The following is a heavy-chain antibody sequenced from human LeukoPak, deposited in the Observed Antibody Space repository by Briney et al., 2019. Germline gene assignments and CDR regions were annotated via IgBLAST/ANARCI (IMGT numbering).Heavy chain of an antibody. CDR3: AKVGEQQLADY. CDR1: GFTFSRHG. J-gene: IGHJ4*02. Sequence: QPGGSLRLSCAPSGFTFSRHGMHWVRQAPGKGLEWVAVISYDGSSKYYADSVKGRFTISRDNSKNTLYLQMNSLRGEDTAVYYCAKVGEQQLADYWGQGTLVTVSS. D-gene: IGHD6-13*01. CDR2: ISYDGSSK. V-gene: IGHV3-30*18.